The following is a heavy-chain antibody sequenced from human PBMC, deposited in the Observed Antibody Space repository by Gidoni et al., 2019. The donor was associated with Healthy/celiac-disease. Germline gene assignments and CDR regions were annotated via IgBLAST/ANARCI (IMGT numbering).Heavy chain of an antibody. CDR3: TVLWFRELLDPPFDY. V-gene: IGHV3-49*04. J-gene: IGHJ4*02. CDR1: GFTFGDYA. CDR2: IRSKAYGGTT. Sequence: EVQLVESGGGLVQPGRSLRLSCTASGFTFGDYAMSWVRQAPGKGLEWVGFIRSKAYGGTTEYAASVKGRFTISRDDSKSIAYLQMNSLKTEDTAVYYCTVLWFRELLDPPFDYWGQGTLVTVSS. D-gene: IGHD3-10*01.